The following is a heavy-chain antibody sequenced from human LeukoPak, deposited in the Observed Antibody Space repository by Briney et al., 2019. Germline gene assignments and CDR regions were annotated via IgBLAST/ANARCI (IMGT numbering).Heavy chain of an antibody. CDR1: GGSFSSYY. V-gene: IGHV4-34*01. Sequence: SETLSLTCAVYGGSFSSYYWSWIRQPPGKGLEWIGEINHSGSTNYNPSLKSRVTISVDTSKNQFSLKLSSVTAADTAVYYCARAGVVVAATPTGWFDPWGQGTLVTVSS. CDR3: ARAGVVVAATPTGWFDP. J-gene: IGHJ5*02. D-gene: IGHD2-15*01. CDR2: INHSGST.